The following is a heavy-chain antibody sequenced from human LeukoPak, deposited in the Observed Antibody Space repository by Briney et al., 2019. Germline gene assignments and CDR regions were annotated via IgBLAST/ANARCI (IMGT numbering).Heavy chain of an antibody. D-gene: IGHD6-13*01. CDR2: INHSGST. CDR1: GGSFSGYY. J-gene: IGHJ4*02. V-gene: IGHV4-34*01. Sequence: SETLSLTCAVYGGSFSGYYWSWIRQPPGKGLEWIGEINHSGSTNYNPSLKSRVTISVDTPKIHFSLRLSSVTAADTAVYYCARSPVRAASDYWGQGTLVTVSS. CDR3: ARSPVRAASDY.